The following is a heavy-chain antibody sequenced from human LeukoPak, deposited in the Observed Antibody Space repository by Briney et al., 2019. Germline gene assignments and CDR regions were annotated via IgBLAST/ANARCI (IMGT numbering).Heavy chain of an antibody. CDR2: INHSGST. D-gene: IGHD2-2*01. V-gene: IGHV4-34*01. J-gene: IGHJ5*02. CDR3: ARGLCRSSTSCYRIDP. Sequence: SETLSLTCAVYGGSFSGYYWSWIRQPPGKGLEWIGEINHSGSTNYNPSLKSRVTISVDTSKNQFSLKLSSVTAADTAVYYCARGLCRSSTSCYRIDPWGQGTLVTVSS. CDR1: GGSFSGYY.